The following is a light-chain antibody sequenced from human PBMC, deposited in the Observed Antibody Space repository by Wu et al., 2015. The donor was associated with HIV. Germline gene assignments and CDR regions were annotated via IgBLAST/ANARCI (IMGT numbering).Light chain of an antibody. V-gene: IGKV3-11*01. CDR2: DIY. J-gene: IGKJ3*01. CDR3: QHRSSSPGVT. CDR1: QSVSSY. Sequence: EIVLTPSPATLSLSPGERATLSCRASQSVSSYLAWYQQKPGQAPRLLIYDIYNRAAGIPPRFSGSGSGTDFTLTISSLEPEDFAVYYCQHRSSSPGVTFGPGTKVDVK.